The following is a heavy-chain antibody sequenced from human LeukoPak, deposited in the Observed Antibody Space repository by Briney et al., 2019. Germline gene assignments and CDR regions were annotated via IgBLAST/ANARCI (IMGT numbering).Heavy chain of an antibody. J-gene: IGHJ4*02. Sequence: HPGGSLRLSCAASGFTVSSYAMIWVRQAPGKGLEWVSAISGSGGSTYYADSVKGRFTISRDNSKNTLYLQMNSLRAEDTAVYYCAKAVDSSFDYWGQGTLVTVSS. V-gene: IGHV3-23*01. CDR2: ISGSGGST. D-gene: IGHD4-23*01. CDR3: AKAVDSSFDY. CDR1: GFTVSSYA.